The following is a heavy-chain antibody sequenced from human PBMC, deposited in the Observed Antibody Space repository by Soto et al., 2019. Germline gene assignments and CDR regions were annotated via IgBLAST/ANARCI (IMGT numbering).Heavy chain of an antibody. V-gene: IGHV4-59*08. CDR3: ARRIVVVPAAIIGPSDAFDI. CDR2: IYYSGST. CDR1: GGSISSYY. Sequence: SETLSLTCTVSGGSISSYYWSWIRQPPGKGLEWIGYIYYSGSTNYNPSLKSRVTISVDTSKNQFSLKLSSVTAADTAVYYCARRIVVVPAAIIGPSDAFDIWGQGTMVTVSS. J-gene: IGHJ3*02. D-gene: IGHD2-2*01.